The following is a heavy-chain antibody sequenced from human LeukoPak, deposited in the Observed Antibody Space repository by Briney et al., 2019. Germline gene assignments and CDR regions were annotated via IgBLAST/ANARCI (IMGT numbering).Heavy chain of an antibody. CDR1: GGSISSYY. D-gene: IGHD2/OR15-2a*01. CDR2: ISDIGSI. J-gene: IGHJ4*02. V-gene: IGHV4-59*08. CDR3: AGHHPRNTVDF. Sequence: SETLSLTSTVSGGSISSYYWSWIRQPPGKGLEWIAYISDIGSINYNPSLKSRVTISLDTSKNQCSLKLSSVAAADAAVYYCAGHHPRNTVDFWGQGTLVTVS.